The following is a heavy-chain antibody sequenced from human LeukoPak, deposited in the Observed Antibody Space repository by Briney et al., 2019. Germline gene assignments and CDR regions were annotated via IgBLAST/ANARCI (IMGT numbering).Heavy chain of an antibody. CDR2: ISSSSSYI. CDR3: AKDSIAAAGLRRAYYYYGMDV. D-gene: IGHD6-13*01. Sequence: GGSLRLSCAASGFTFSSYSMNWVRQAPGKGLEWVSSISSSSSYIYYADSVKGRFTISRDNAKNSLYLQMNSLRAEDTALYYCAKDSIAAAGLRRAYYYYGMDVWAKGPRSPSP. CDR1: GFTFSSYS. V-gene: IGHV3-21*04. J-gene: IGHJ6*02.